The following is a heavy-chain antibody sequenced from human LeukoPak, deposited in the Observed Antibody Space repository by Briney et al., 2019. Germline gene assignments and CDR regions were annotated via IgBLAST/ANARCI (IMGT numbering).Heavy chain of an antibody. V-gene: IGHV3-9*03. D-gene: IGHD6-13*01. CDR3: AKAARKYSSSWYGGAFDI. CDR2: ISWNSGSI. CDR1: GFTFDDYA. Sequence: GGSLRLSCAASGFTFDDYAMHWVRQAPGKGLEWVSGISWNSGSIGYADSVKGRFTISRDNAKNSLYLQMNSLRAEDMALYYCAKAARKYSSSWYGGAFDIWGQGTMVTVSS. J-gene: IGHJ3*02.